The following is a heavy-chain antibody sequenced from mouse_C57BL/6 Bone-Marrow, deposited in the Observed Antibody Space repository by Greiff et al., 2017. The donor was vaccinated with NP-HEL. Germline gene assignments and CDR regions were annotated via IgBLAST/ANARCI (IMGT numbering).Heavy chain of an antibody. CDR1: GYTFTSYW. J-gene: IGHJ2*01. V-gene: IGHV1-52*01. Sequence: QVQLQQPGAELVRPGSSVKLSCKASGYTFTSYWMHWVKQRPIQGLEWIGHIDPSDSETHYNQKFTDKATLTVDKSSRTAYMQISSLTSEDSADDYCASYYSKQYDFGYRGKGTTLTVST. CDR2: IDPSDSET. CDR3: ASYYSKQYDFGY. D-gene: IGHD2-5*01.